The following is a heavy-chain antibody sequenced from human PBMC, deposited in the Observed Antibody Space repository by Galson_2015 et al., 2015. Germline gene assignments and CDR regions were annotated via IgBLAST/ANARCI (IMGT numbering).Heavy chain of an antibody. CDR1: GYTFTSYA. J-gene: IGHJ4*02. CDR3: ARVARYCSGGSCYYFDY. V-gene: IGHV1-3*01. CDR2: INAGNGNT. Sequence: SVKVSCKASGYTFTSYAMHWVRQAPGQRLEWMGWINAGNGNTKYSQKFQGRVTITRDTSASTAYMELSSLRSEDTAVYYCARVARYCSGGSCYYFDYWGQGTLVTVSS. D-gene: IGHD2-15*01.